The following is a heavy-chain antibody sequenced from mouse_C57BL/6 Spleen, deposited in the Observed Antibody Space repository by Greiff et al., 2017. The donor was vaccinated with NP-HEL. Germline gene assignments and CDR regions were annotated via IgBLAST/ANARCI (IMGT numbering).Heavy chain of an antibody. CDR3: ARSDYGNYGWFAY. J-gene: IGHJ3*01. V-gene: IGHV1-59*01. Sequence: VQLKQPGAELVRPGTSVKLSCKASGYTFTSYWMHWVKQRPGQGLEWIGVIDPSDSYTNYNQKFKGKATLTVDTSSSTAYMQLSSLTSEDSAVYYCARSDYGNYGWFAYWGQGTLVTVSA. D-gene: IGHD2-1*01. CDR1: GYTFTSYW. CDR2: IDPSDSYT.